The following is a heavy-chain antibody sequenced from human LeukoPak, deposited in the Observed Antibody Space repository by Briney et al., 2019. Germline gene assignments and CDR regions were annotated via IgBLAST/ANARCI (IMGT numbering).Heavy chain of an antibody. D-gene: IGHD2-2*02. CDR3: ARESGGNTPYYFDY. CDR2: ISGSGGST. J-gene: IGHJ4*02. V-gene: IGHV3-23*01. Sequence: GGSQRLSCAASGFTFSSYAVSWVRQAPGKGLEWVSAISGSGGSTYYADSVKGRFTISRDNSKSTLYLQMNSLRTEDTAVYYCARESGGNTPYYFDYWGQGTLVTVSS. CDR1: GFTFSSYA.